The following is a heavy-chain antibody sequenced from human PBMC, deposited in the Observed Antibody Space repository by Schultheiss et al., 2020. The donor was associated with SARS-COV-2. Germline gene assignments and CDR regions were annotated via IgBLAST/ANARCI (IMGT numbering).Heavy chain of an antibody. J-gene: IGHJ4*02. D-gene: IGHD3-10*01. V-gene: IGHV3-23*01. CDR3: AKDLVGFGEDDDY. Sequence: GGSLRLSCAASVFTFSPYEMNWVRQAPGKGLEWVSAISGSGGSTYYADSVKGRFTISRDNSKNTLYLQMNSLRAEDTAVYYCAKDLVGFGEDDDYWGQGTLVTVSS. CDR2: ISGSGGST. CDR1: VFTFSPYE.